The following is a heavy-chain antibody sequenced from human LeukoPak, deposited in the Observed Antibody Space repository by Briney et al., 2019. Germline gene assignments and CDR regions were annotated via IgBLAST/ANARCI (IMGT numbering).Heavy chain of an antibody. CDR3: AATRGRYDSSGYLTDAFDI. V-gene: IGHV1-69*05. CDR2: IIPIFGTA. D-gene: IGHD3-22*01. Sequence: ASVKVSCKASGGTFSSYAISWVRQAPGQGLEWMGGIIPIFGTANYAQKFQGRVTITTDESTSTAYMELSGLRSEDTAVYYYAATRGRYDSSGYLTDAFDIWGQGTMVTVSS. CDR1: GGTFSSYA. J-gene: IGHJ3*02.